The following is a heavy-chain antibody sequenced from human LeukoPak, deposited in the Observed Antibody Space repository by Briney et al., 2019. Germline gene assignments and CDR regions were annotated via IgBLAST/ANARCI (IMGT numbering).Heavy chain of an antibody. J-gene: IGHJ3*02. CDR1: GGSIGLYY. CDR2: IFHTGST. V-gene: IGHV4-59*01. Sequence: SETLSLTCTVSGGSIGLYYWAWIRQPPGKGLEWIGYIFHTGSTNYNPSLKSRVTISVDTSKNQFSLKLSSVTAADTAVYYCARDRGTTSRNAFDIWGQGTMVTVSS. D-gene: IGHD1-1*01. CDR3: ARDRGTTSRNAFDI.